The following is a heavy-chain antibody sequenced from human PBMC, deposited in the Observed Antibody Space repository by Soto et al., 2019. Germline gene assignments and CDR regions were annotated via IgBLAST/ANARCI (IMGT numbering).Heavy chain of an antibody. CDR1: GGTFSSDA. V-gene: IGHV1-69*05. CDR3: ARGRFPGSGWFGLLDP. J-gene: IGHJ5*02. Sequence: QVQLVQSGAEVKKPGSSVKVSCEASGGTFSSDALNWVRQAPGQGLEWMGGIIPMFGTATYAQKFQGKITLXXDEATSTGARALSRLRSEDTAVYYCARGRFPGSGWFGLLDPWGQGALVTVSS. D-gene: IGHD6-19*01. CDR2: IIPMFGTA.